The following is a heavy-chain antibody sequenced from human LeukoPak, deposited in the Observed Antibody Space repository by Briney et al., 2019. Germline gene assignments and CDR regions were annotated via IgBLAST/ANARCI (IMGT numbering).Heavy chain of an antibody. Sequence: PSETLSLTCAVYGGSFSGYYWSWIRQPPGKGLEWIGEINHSGSTNYNPSLKSRVTISVDTSKNQFSLKLSSVTAADTAVYYCASPRLGYDSSGYYYYFDYWGQGTLVTVSS. V-gene: IGHV4-34*01. D-gene: IGHD3-22*01. J-gene: IGHJ4*02. CDR1: GGSFSGYY. CDR3: ASPRLGYDSSGYYYYFDY. CDR2: INHSGST.